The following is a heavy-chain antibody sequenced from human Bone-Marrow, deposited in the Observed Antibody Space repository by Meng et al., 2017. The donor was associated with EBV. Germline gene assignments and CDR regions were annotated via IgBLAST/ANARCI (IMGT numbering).Heavy chain of an antibody. D-gene: IGHD2-15*01. CDR2: LYHSGST. J-gene: IGHJ5*01. CDR3: ARGEGYCSGGSCYSWWFDS. CDR1: GGSIWNVGYS. Sequence: SGSVLVRRSRALFSTRGASGGSIWNVGYSCSRIQQPPGKRLGWIEYLYHSGSTYYNTSLTSRVTISVDRFKNTFYLTLSSVNAADTAVYYCARGEGYCSGGSCYSWWFDSWCQGTLVTVSS. V-gene: IGHV4-30-2*01.